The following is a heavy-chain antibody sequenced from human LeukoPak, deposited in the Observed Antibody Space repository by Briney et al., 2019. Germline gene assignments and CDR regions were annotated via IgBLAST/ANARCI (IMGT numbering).Heavy chain of an antibody. CDR3: AKATEGDIVVVPAAMDYYGMDV. CDR1: GFTFSSYA. Sequence: PGGSLRLSCAASGFTFSSYAMSWVRQAPGKGLEWVSAISGSGGSTYYADSVKGRFTISRDNSKNTLYLQMNSLRAEDTAVYYCAKATEGDIVVVPAAMDYYGMDVWGQGTTVTVSS. J-gene: IGHJ6*02. D-gene: IGHD2-2*01. V-gene: IGHV3-23*01. CDR2: ISGSGGST.